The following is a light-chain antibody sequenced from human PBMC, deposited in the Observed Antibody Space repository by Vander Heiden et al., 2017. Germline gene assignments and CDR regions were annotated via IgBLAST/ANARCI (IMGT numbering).Light chain of an antibody. CDR2: HAS. J-gene: IGKJ1*01. Sequence: EIALTQSPVTLSVSPGQRATLTCRASEGLRGTLAWYHQKPGQSPKLVIYHASTRATGIPARFSGSGSGTEFTLTISSLQSEDFGFYYCQQYETWPRTFGQGTKVEIK. CDR3: QQYETWPRT. CDR1: EGLRGT. V-gene: IGKV3-15*01.